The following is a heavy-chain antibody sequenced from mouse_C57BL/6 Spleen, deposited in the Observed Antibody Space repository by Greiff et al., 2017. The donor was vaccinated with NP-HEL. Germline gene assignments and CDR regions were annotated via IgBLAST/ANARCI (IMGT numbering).Heavy chain of an antibody. CDR3: ARRGLLLGDYWYFDV. CDR2: IDPSDSYT. CDR1: GYTFTSYW. D-gene: IGHD1-1*01. J-gene: IGHJ1*03. Sequence: VQLQQPGAELVRPGTSVKLSCKASGYTFTSYWMHWVKQRPGQGLEWIGVIDPSDSYTNYNQQFKGKATLTVDTSSSTAYMQLSSLTSEDSAVYYCARRGLLLGDYWYFDVWGTGTTVTVSS. V-gene: IGHV1-59*01.